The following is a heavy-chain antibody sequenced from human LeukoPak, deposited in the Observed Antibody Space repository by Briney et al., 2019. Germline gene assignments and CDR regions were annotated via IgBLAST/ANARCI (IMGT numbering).Heavy chain of an antibody. Sequence: GGSLRLSCAVSGFNFSSYAMHWVRQAPGKGLDWVTVISYVGSNKYYAVSVRGRFTISRDNSMNTLYLQMNSLRTEDTAMYYCARDFNSGWYGAVDYWGQGALVTVSS. J-gene: IGHJ4*02. V-gene: IGHV3-30-3*01. CDR2: ISYVGSNK. CDR1: GFNFSSYA. D-gene: IGHD6-19*01. CDR3: ARDFNSGWYGAVDY.